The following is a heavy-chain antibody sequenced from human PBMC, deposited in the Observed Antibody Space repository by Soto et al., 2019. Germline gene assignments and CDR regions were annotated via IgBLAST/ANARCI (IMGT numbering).Heavy chain of an antibody. V-gene: IGHV4-34*01. CDR1: SGSLSGYY. D-gene: IGHD6-6*01. CDR3: ARAPKVSGSAQTRPGF. CDR2: ISPSGTT. J-gene: IGHJ4*02. Sequence: SETLSLTCSLYSGSLSGYYWSWIRQPPGKGLEWIGEISPSGTTNYSPSLKSRVSISVDTSKNQFSLNLTSLTAADTAVYYCARAPKVSGSAQTRPGFWGQGSLVTVSS.